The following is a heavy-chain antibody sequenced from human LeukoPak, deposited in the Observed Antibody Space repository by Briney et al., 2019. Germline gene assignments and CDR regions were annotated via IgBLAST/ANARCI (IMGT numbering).Heavy chain of an antibody. Sequence: PGGSLRLSCAASGFTFRNYSMNWVRQAPRKGLEWISYITTGSRTIYYADSVKGRFTISRDNAKSSLYLQMNSLTAEDTAVYFCGAGLLDYWGQGTLVTVSS. V-gene: IGHV3-48*01. CDR3: GAGLLDY. CDR2: ITTGSRTI. J-gene: IGHJ4*02. CDR1: GFTFRNYS.